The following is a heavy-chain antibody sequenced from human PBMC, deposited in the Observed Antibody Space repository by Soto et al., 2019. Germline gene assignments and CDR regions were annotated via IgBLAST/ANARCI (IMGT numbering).Heavy chain of an antibody. J-gene: IGHJ3*02. V-gene: IGHV3-21*01. CDR1: GFTLSRHT. D-gene: IGHD3-22*01. CDR3: VRDYYDTSGYPNTFDM. CDR2: IGSRTSDI. Sequence: PGGSLRLSCAASGFTLSRHTINWVRQAPGKGLEWVSFIGSRTSDIYYADSVKGRFTISRDNAKNSLYLDLTRLRAEDTAVHFCVRDYYDTSGYPNTFDMWGQGTMVTVSS.